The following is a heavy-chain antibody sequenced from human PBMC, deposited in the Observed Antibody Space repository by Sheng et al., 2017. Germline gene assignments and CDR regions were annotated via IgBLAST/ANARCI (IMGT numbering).Heavy chain of an antibody. CDR1: GFTFSDSA. V-gene: IGHV3-73*02. CDR3: ARQWLSQNYYLYMDV. Sequence: VQLVESGGGLVQPGGSLKLSCAASGFTFSDSAMHWVRQASGKGLEWVGRIRSKANSYATAYTASVEGRFTIFRDDSNNTAYLQMNSLKTEDTAVYYCARQWLSQNYYLYMDVWGQGTTVTVSS. CDR2: IRSKANSYAT. D-gene: IGHD6-19*01. J-gene: IGHJ6*03.